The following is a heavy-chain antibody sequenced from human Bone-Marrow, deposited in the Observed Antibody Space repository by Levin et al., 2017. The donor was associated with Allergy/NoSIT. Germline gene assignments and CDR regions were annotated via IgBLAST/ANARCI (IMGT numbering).Heavy chain of an antibody. J-gene: IGHJ6*02. V-gene: IGHV4-30-2*01. CDR1: GGSMSSGGYS. Sequence: LSQTLSLTCVVSGGSMSSGGYSWSWVRQPPGKGLEWIGYIYYRGSTYYNPSLKSRTTMSVDRSKTQFSLNLDSVTAADTAVYYFARAKWSLSGTVATASYCLDVWGQGTTVTVSS. CDR2: IYYRGST. CDR3: ARAKWSLSGTVATASYCLDV. D-gene: IGHD1-26*01.